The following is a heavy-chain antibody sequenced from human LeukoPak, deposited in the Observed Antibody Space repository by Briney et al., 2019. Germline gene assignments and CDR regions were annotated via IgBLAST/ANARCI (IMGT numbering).Heavy chain of an antibody. Sequence: ASVKVSCKASGYTFTGYYMHWVRQAPGQGLEWMGWINPNSGGTNYAQKFQGRVTMTRGTSISTAYMELSRLRSDDTAVYYCARAGHLTYYDILTGYSAWVYWGQGTLVTVSS. CDR1: GYTFTGYY. CDR2: INPNSGGT. D-gene: IGHD3-9*01. V-gene: IGHV1-2*02. J-gene: IGHJ4*02. CDR3: ARAGHLTYYDILTGYSAWVY.